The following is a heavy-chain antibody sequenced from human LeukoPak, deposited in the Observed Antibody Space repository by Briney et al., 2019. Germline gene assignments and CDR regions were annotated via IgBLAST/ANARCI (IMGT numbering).Heavy chain of an antibody. CDR2: IYYSGNT. D-gene: IGHD2-21*02. CDR1: GGSISSCVYY. Sequence: SETLSPTCTVSGGSISSCVYYWSGIRQHPEKGLEWSGYIYYSGNTYYNPSLKRRVTISVHTSKNQFSLKLDSVTAGDTGGFFCSRVTAHGGQGSLVTV. J-gene: IGHJ1*01. V-gene: IGHV4-31*03. CDR3: SRVTAH.